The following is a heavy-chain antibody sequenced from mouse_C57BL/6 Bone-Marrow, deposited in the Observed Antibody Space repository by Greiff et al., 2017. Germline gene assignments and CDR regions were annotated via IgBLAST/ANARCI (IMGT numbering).Heavy chain of an antibody. D-gene: IGHD2-4*01. Sequence: VQLQQPGAELVKPGASVKMSCKASGYTFTSYWITWVKQRPGQGLEWIGDIYPGSGSTNYNEQFKSKATLTVDTSSSTAYMQLSSLTSEDSAVYYCARMDYDSRVAYWGQGTLVTVSA. CDR2: IYPGSGST. CDR1: GYTFTSYW. CDR3: ARMDYDSRVAY. V-gene: IGHV1-55*01. J-gene: IGHJ3*01.